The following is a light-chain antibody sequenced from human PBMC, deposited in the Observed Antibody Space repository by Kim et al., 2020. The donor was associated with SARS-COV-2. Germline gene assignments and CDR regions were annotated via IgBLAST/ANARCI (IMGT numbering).Light chain of an antibody. CDR1: SGDVGSYNY. CDR3: TSWTTSNTYV. V-gene: IGLV2-14*04. CDR2: GIN. Sequence: QSITISCTGTSGDVGSYNYVSWYQQHPGRAPKLIISGINKRPSGVSHRFSGSKSGNTATLTISGLQPEDESDYFCTSWTTSNTYVFGGGTKVTVL. J-gene: IGLJ1*01.